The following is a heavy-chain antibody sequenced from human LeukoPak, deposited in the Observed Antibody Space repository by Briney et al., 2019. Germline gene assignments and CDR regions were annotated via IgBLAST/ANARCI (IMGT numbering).Heavy chain of an antibody. V-gene: IGHV3-30*03. CDR2: ISYDGNNK. CDR1: GFTFSNYV. CDR3: ARDGVYSSSSPDY. J-gene: IGHJ4*02. Sequence: GSLRLSCAASGFTFSNYVIHWVRQAPGKGLEWVAVISYDGNNKYYADSVKGRFTISRDNAKNSLYLQMNSLRAEDTAVYYCARDGVYSSSSPDYWGQGTLVTVSS. D-gene: IGHD6-6*01.